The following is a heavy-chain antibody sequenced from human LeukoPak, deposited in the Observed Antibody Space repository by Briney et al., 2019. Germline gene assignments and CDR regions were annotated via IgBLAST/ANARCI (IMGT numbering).Heavy chain of an antibody. CDR3: ARVRNRGYGSGSYYIGY. CDR2: ISSSGSTI. J-gene: IGHJ4*02. D-gene: IGHD3-10*01. Sequence: GGSLRLSCAASGLTFSDYYMSWIRQAPGKGLEWVSYISSSGSTIYYADSVKVRFTISRGNAKNSLYLQMNSLRAEDTAVYYCARVRNRGYGSGSYYIGYWGQGTLVTVSS. V-gene: IGHV3-11*01. CDR1: GLTFSDYY.